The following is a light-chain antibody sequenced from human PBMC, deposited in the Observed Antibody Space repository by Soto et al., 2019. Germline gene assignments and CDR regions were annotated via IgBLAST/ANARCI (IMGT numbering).Light chain of an antibody. V-gene: IGLV2-8*01. J-gene: IGLJ1*01. CDR2: EVS. CDR1: SSDVGGYNF. Sequence: QSVLTQPPSVSGSPGQSVTISCTGTSSDVGGYNFVSWYQQHPGKAPKLMIYEVSNRPSGVPDRFSGSKSGNTASLTVSGLQGEDEADYYCSSYAGSIYVFGNGTKVTVL. CDR3: SSYAGSIYV.